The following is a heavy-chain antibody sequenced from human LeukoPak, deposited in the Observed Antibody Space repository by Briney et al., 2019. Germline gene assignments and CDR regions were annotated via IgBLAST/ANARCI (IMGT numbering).Heavy chain of an antibody. CDR1: GFTFSSYA. CDR2: ISGSGSST. J-gene: IGHJ4*02. D-gene: IGHD1-26*01. Sequence: GGSLRLSCAASGFTFSSYAMSWVRQAPGKGLEWVSTISGSGSSTYYADSVKGRFTISRDNSKNTLYLQMNSLRAEDTAVYYCAKGSYAGYFDYWGQGTLVTVYS. V-gene: IGHV3-23*01. CDR3: AKGSYAGYFDY.